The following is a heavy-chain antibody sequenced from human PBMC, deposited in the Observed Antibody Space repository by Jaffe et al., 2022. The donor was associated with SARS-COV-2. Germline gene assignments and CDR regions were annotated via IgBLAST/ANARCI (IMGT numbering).Heavy chain of an antibody. J-gene: IGHJ6*03. CDR2: INHSGST. V-gene: IGHV4-34*01. CDR1: GGSFSGYY. CDR3: VNLYYGSGKYMDV. D-gene: IGHD3-10*01. Sequence: QVQLQQWGAGLLKPSETLSLTCAVYGGSFSGYYWSWIRQPPGKGLEWIGEINHSGSTNYNPSLKSRVTISVDTSKNQFSLKLSSVTAADTAVYYCVNLYYGSGKYMDVWGKGTTVTVSS.